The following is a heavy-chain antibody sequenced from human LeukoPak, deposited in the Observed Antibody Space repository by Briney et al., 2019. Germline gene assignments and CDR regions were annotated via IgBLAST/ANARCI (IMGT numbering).Heavy chain of an antibody. Sequence: GGSLRLSCAASGFTFSNYAMSWVRQAPGKGLEWVSAISGSGGSTYYADSVKGRFTISRDNSKNTLYLQMNSLRAEDTAVYYCAKGQQGCCSSTSCTHYYYYGMDVWGQGTTVTVSS. J-gene: IGHJ6*02. CDR1: GFTFSNYA. CDR2: ISGSGGST. D-gene: IGHD2-2*01. CDR3: AKGQQGCCSSTSCTHYYYYGMDV. V-gene: IGHV3-23*01.